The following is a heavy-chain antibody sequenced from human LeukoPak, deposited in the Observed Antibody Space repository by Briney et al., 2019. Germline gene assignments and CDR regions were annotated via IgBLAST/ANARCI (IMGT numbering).Heavy chain of an antibody. D-gene: IGHD3-22*01. CDR1: GYSFTSYW. V-gene: IGHV5-51*01. J-gene: IGHJ5*02. CDR2: IYPGDSDT. CDR3: ARLLANRYYYDSSGYYGRFYWFDP. Sequence: GESLKISCKGSGYSFTSYWIGWVRQMPGKGPEWMGIIYPGDSDTRYSPSFQGQVTISADKSISTAYLQWSSLKASDTAMYYCARLLANRYYYDSSGYYGRFYWFDPWGQGTLVTVSS.